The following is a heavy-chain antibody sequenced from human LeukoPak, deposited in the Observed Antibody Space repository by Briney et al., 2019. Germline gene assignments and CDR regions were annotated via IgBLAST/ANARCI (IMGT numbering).Heavy chain of an antibody. Sequence: GASVEVSCKASGGTFSSYAISWVRQAPGQGLEWMGWISAYNGNTNYAQKLQGRVTMTTDTSTSTAYVELRSLRSDDTAVYYCARVIGGYSYGDYFDYWGQGTLVTVFS. CDR1: GGTFSSYA. CDR2: ISAYNGNT. D-gene: IGHD5-18*01. J-gene: IGHJ4*02. CDR3: ARVIGGYSYGDYFDY. V-gene: IGHV1-18*01.